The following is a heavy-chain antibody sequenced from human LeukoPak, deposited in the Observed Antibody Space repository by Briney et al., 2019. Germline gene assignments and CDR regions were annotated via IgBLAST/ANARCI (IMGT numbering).Heavy chain of an antibody. CDR2: IIPIFGTA. J-gene: IGHJ3*02. D-gene: IGHD5-18*01. Sequence: SVKVSCKASGYISTGNYIHWVRQAPGQGLEWMGGIIPIFGTANYAQKFQGRVTITADESTSTAYMELSSLRSEDTAVYYCARAPPGDTAKWIDAFDIWGQGTMVTVSS. V-gene: IGHV1-69*13. CDR3: ARAPPGDTAKWIDAFDI. CDR1: GYISTGNY.